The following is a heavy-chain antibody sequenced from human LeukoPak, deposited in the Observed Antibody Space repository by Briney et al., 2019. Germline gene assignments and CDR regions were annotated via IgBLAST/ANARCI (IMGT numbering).Heavy chain of an antibody. CDR3: VRGKWLDP. CDR1: GYTFISYD. CDR2: MNPDSGNT. Sequence: ASVKVSCKASGYTFISYDMNWVRQATGQGLEWMGWMNPDSGNTGYAQEFQGRVTMTRNTSISTAYMELSSLRSEDTAVYYCVRGKWLDPWGQGTLVTVSS. J-gene: IGHJ5*02. V-gene: IGHV1-8*01.